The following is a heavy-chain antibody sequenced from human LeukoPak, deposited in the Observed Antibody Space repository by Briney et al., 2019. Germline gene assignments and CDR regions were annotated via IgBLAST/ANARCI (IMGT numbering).Heavy chain of an antibody. J-gene: IGHJ5*02. V-gene: IGHV1-69*01. CDR1: GGTFISYA. CDR3: ARGGASSIPFDP. CDR2: IIPIFGTA. D-gene: IGHD2-2*01. Sequence: SVKVSCKASGGTFISYAISWVRQAPGQGLEWMGGIIPIFGTANYAQKFQGRVTITADESTSTAYMELRSLRSDDTAVYYCARGGASSIPFDPWGQGTLVTVYS.